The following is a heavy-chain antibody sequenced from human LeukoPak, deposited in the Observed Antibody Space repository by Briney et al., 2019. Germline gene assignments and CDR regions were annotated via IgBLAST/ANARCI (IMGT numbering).Heavy chain of an antibody. CDR2: INHSGIT. Sequence: SETLSLTCAVYGESFSGYYWSWIRQSPGKGLEWIGEINHSGITNYNPSLKSRVTILVDTSKNQFSLKLSSVTAADTAVYYCARGPRPRRRYCSGGSCYSDRWGFDYWDQGTLVTVSS. CDR3: ARGPRPRRRYCSGGSCYSDRWGFDY. CDR1: GESFSGYY. J-gene: IGHJ4*02. D-gene: IGHD2-15*01. V-gene: IGHV4-34*01.